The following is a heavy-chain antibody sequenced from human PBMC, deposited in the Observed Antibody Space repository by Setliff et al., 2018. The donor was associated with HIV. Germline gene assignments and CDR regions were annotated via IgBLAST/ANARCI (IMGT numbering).Heavy chain of an antibody. V-gene: IGHV1-46*01. CDR2: SNPSGGST. Sequence: ASVKVSCKASGGIFSNYAINWVRLAPGQGLEWMGISNPSGGSTTYAPKFQGRVTVTSDTSTSTVYMDLSGLRPEDTAVYYCARETQTGSGSYLVWGQGALVTVSS. D-gene: IGHD3-10*01. J-gene: IGHJ4*02. CDR3: ARETQTGSGSYLV. CDR1: GGIFSNYA.